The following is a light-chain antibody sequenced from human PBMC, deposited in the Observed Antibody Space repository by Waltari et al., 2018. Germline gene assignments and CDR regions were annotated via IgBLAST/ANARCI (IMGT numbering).Light chain of an antibody. CDR2: DVS. J-gene: IGLJ2*01. V-gene: IGLV2-14*03. CDR3: SSFTTSSSWI. Sequence: QSALTQPASVSGSPGPSITISCPGTISDIVAYHHVPWYQQYPGQAPKLLIFDVSDRPPGVFDRFSGSKSGNTASLTISGLQAEDEADYYCSSFTTSSSWIFGGGTKLTVL. CDR1: ISDIVAYHH.